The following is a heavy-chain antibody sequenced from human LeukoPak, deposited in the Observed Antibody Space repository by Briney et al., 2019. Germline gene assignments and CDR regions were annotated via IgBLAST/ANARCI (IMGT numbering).Heavy chain of an antibody. CDR1: GGSFSGYY. D-gene: IGHD6-19*01. J-gene: IGHJ6*03. Sequence: SETLSLTCAVYGGSFSGYYWSWIRQPPGKGLEWIGEINHSGSTNYNPSLKSRVTISVDTSKNQFSLKLSSVTAADTAVYYCARQGRGSGRNYYYYYMDVWGKGTTVTISS. CDR3: ARQGRGSGRNYYYYYMDV. CDR2: INHSGST. V-gene: IGHV4-34*01.